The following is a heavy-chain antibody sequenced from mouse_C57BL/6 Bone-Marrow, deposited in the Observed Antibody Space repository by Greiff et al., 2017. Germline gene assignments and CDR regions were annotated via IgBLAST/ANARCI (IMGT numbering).Heavy chain of an antibody. D-gene: IGHD2-3*01. V-gene: IGHV1-15*01. CDR1: GYTFTDYE. Sequence: VQLQQSGAELVRPGASVTLSCKASGYTFTDYEMHWVKQTPVHGLEWIGAIDPETGGTAYNQKFKGKAILTADKSSSTAYMELRSLTSEDSAVYYCTREGGDGYYGWFAYWGQGTLVTVSA. CDR2: IDPETGGT. CDR3: TREGGDGYYGWFAY. J-gene: IGHJ3*01.